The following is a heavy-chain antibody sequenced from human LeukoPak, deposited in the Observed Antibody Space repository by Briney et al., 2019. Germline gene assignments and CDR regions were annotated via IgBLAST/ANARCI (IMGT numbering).Heavy chain of an antibody. J-gene: IGHJ4*02. V-gene: IGHV4-39*07. CDR2: IYYSGST. Sequence: SETLSLTCTVSGGSISSSSYYWGWIRQPPGKGLEWIGSIYYSGSTYYNPSLKSRVTISVDTSKNQFSLELSSVTAADTAVYYCARAHQLGTVIDYWGQGTLVTVSS. D-gene: IGHD7-27*01. CDR3: ARAHQLGTVIDY. CDR1: GGSISSSSYY.